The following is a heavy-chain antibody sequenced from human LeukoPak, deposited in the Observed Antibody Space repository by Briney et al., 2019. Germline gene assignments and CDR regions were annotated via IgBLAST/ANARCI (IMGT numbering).Heavy chain of an antibody. Sequence: SVTVSCTASGYTFTSYGISWVRQAPGQTLEWMGGIIPIFGRANYAQKFQGRVTITADESTNTTYMELSSLRSDDTAVYYCAREMDGDYSFDSWGQGSLVTVSS. J-gene: IGHJ4*02. V-gene: IGHV1-69*13. CDR3: AREMDGDYSFDS. CDR1: GYTFTSYG. D-gene: IGHD4-17*01. CDR2: IIPIFGRA.